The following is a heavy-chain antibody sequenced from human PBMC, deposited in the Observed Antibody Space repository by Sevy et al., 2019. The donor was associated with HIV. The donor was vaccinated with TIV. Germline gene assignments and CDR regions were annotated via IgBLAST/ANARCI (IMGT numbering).Heavy chain of an antibody. J-gene: IGHJ4*02. CDR1: GFTFNTYS. D-gene: IGHD3-16*01. Sequence: GGSLRLSCAASGFTFNTYSMNWVRQAPGKGLEWVSSASSDSMFIYYADSVKGRFTISRDNARNLLFLQMNTLRADETAVYYCTSLGQLWLLNFWGQGALVTVSS. CDR2: ASSDSMFI. V-gene: IGHV3-21*01. CDR3: TSLGQLWLLNF.